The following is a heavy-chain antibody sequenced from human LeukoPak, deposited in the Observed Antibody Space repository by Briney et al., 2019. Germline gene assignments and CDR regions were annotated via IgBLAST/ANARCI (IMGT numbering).Heavy chain of an antibody. CDR1: GFIFDDYA. CDR2: IRYDGSNE. V-gene: IGHV3-30*02. Sequence: GGSLRLSCAASGFIFDDYAMHWVRQAPGKGLEWVSFIRYDGSNEYYADSVRGRFTISRDNSKNSLSLQMNNLRAEDTAVYYCASCPNYYYYMDVWGKGTTVTVSS. CDR3: ASCPNYYYYMDV. J-gene: IGHJ6*03.